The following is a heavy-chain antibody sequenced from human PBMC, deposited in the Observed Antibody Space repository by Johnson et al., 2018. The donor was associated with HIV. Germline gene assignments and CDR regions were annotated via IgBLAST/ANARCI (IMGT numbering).Heavy chain of an antibody. CDR1: GMTFSSYY. CDR2: IYSGGST. D-gene: IGHD1-7*01. J-gene: IGHJ3*02. CDR3: ATSLPGTLLFEI. Sequence: VQLVESGGGLVQPGGSLRLSCGASGMTFSSYYMSWVRQAPGKGLEWVSVIYSGGSTYYADSVKGRFTISRDNSKNTLYLQMNSLRAEDTAVYYCATSLPGTLLFEIWGQGTMVTVSS. V-gene: IGHV3-66*02.